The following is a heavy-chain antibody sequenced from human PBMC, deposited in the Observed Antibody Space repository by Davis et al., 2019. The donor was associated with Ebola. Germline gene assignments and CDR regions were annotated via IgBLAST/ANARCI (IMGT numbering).Heavy chain of an antibody. CDR2: MNPNSGNT. J-gene: IGHJ4*02. D-gene: IGHD1-26*01. Sequence: AASVKVSCKASGYTFTSYDINWVRQATGQGLEWMGWMNPNSGNTGYAQKFQGRVTITRDTSASTAYMELRSLRSDDTAVYYCAREAEELQIDYWGQGTLVTVSS. V-gene: IGHV1-8*01. CDR1: GYTFTSYD. CDR3: AREAEELQIDY.